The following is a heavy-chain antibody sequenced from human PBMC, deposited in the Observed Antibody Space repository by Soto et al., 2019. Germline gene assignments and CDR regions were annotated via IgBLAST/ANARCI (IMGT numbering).Heavy chain of an antibody. Sequence: SETLSLTCTVSGYSISSGYHWAWIRQPPGKGLEWLGSVHYSGNTYYNPSLKSRLTISVDNSKNQFSLKLSSVNAADTAVYYCACQDRVVAEGRWFDPWGQGTLVTVSS. J-gene: IGHJ5*02. D-gene: IGHD2-15*01. V-gene: IGHV4-38-2*02. CDR1: GYSISSGYH. CDR2: VHYSGNT. CDR3: ACQDRVVAEGRWFDP.